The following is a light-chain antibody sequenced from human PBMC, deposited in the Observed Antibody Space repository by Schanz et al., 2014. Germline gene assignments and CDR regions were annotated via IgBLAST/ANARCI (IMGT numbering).Light chain of an antibody. CDR1: QSISSW. V-gene: IGKV1-5*01. CDR2: GAS. J-gene: IGKJ3*01. Sequence: PSPSTLSASVGDRVTITCRASQSISSWLAWYQQKPGKAPKVLIYGASNLESGVPSRFSGSGSGTDFTLTISSLQPDDFATYYCQHYNSYPLTFGPGTKVDIK. CDR3: QHYNSYPLT.